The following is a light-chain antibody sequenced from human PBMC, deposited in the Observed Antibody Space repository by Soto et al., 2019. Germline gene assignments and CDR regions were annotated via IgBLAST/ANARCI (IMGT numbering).Light chain of an antibody. Sequence: DIQMTQSPSSLSASVGDRVTITCRASQSISSYLNWYQQKPGKAPKLLIYAASSLQSGVPSRFSGGGFGTDFTLTISSLQPEDFATYYCQQSYSTPLTFGGGTKVDIK. CDR1: QSISSY. CDR2: AAS. J-gene: IGKJ4*01. V-gene: IGKV1-39*01. CDR3: QQSYSTPLT.